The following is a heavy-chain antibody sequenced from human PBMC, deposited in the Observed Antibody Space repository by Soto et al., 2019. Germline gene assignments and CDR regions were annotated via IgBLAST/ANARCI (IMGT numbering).Heavy chain of an antibody. D-gene: IGHD6-19*01. J-gene: IGHJ4*02. Sequence: GESLKISCAASGFTFSSYAMSWVRQAPGKGLEWVSAISGSGGSTYYADSVKGRFTISRDNSKNTLYLQMNSLRAEDTAVYYCAKRGAFNWYRSCWYGPIDYWGQGTLVTVSS. CDR2: ISGSGGST. V-gene: IGHV3-23*01. CDR1: GFTFSSYA. CDR3: AKRGAFNWYRSCWYGPIDY.